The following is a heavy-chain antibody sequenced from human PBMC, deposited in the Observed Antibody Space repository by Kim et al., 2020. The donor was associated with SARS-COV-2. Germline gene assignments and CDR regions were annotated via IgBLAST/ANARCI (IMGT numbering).Heavy chain of an antibody. J-gene: IGHJ4*02. CDR2: INHSGST. CDR1: GGSFSGSY. Sequence: SETLSLTCAVYGGSFSGSYWSWIRQPPGKGLEWIGEINHSGSTNYNPSLKSRVTISVDTSKNQFSLKLNSVTAADTAVYYCARGGMVGATSGSDYWGQGTLVTVSS. D-gene: IGHD1-26*01. CDR3: ARGGMVGATSGSDY. V-gene: IGHV4-34*01.